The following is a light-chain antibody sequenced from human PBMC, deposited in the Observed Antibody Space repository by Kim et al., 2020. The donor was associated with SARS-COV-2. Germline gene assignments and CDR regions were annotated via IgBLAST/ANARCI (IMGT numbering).Light chain of an antibody. CDR3: MQGTHWPPWT. CDR1: QSLVHSDGNTY. J-gene: IGKJ1*01. CDR2: KVS. V-gene: IGKV2-30*02. Sequence: DVVMTQSPLSLPVTLGQPASISCRSSQSLVHSDGNTYLNWFQQRPGQSPRRLIYKVSNRDSGVPDRFSGSGSGTDFTLKINRVEAEDVGVYYCMQGTHWPPWTFGQGTKVDIK.